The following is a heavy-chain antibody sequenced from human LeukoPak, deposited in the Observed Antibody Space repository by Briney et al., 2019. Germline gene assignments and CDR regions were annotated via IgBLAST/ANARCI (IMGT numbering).Heavy chain of an antibody. CDR1: GYTFTGYY. Sequence: GASVKVFCKASGYTFTGYYMHWVRQAPGQGLEWMGWINPNSGGTNYAQKFQGRVTMTRDTSISTAYMELSRLRSDDTAVYYCARADQGLLWFGGGYFDYWGQGTLVTVSS. CDR2: INPNSGGT. J-gene: IGHJ4*02. CDR3: ARADQGLLWFGGGYFDY. V-gene: IGHV1-2*02. D-gene: IGHD3-10*01.